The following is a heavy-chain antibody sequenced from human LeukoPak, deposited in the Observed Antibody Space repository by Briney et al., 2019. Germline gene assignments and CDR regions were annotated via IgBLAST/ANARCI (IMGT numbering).Heavy chain of an antibody. Sequence: GGSLRLSCAASGFTFSSYEMNWVRQAPGKGLEWVSYISSSGSTIYYADSVKGRFTISRDNAERSLYLQMNGLRAEDSAVYYCARGPYPGSMFLDHWGQGTLVTVSS. CDR1: GFTFSSYE. CDR3: ARGPYPGSMFLDH. D-gene: IGHD3-10*02. V-gene: IGHV3-48*03. CDR2: ISSSGSTI. J-gene: IGHJ4*02.